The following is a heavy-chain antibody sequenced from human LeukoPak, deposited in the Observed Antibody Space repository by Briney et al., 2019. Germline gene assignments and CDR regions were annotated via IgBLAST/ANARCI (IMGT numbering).Heavy chain of an antibody. CDR3: ARDVGGMATGYFDY. J-gene: IGHJ4*02. CDR1: GLTVSSNF. Sequence: TGGSLRLSCAASGLTVSSNFMSWARQAPGKGLEWVSVIHSDGRTFYADTVKGRFTVSRDNSNDMLFLQMNSLRAEDTAVYYCARDVGGMATGYFDYWGQGTPVTVSS. V-gene: IGHV3-66*02. CDR2: IHSDGRT. D-gene: IGHD5-12*01.